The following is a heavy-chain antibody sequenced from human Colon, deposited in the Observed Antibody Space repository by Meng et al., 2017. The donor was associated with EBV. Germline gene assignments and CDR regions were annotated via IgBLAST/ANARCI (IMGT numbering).Heavy chain of an antibody. CDR2: IYYSGST. CDR1: GGSISSGDYY. Sequence: QGQLQEPVPGLVQPSQTRSLTCTVSGGSISSGDYYWSWIRQPPGKGLEWIGYIYYSGSTYSNASLKSRVTISIDRSKNQFSLKLSSVTAADTAVYYCARDRKHYGERGWFDPWGQGTLVTVSS. V-gene: IGHV4-30-4*01. D-gene: IGHD4-17*01. CDR3: ARDRKHYGERGWFDP. J-gene: IGHJ5*02.